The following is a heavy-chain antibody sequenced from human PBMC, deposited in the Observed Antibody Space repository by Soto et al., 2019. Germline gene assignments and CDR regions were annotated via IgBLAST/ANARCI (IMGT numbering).Heavy chain of an antibody. Sequence: PSETLSLTCDVSGVSITSHYWNWIRQSPGMGLEWISCTYFRGSASYNPSLKSRVTISLDTSKDQLSLTLSAVTAADSAVYYCARDLRSRGWFDPWGPGILVTVSS. V-gene: IGHV4-59*11. CDR1: GVSITSHY. CDR3: ARDLRSRGWFDP. J-gene: IGHJ5*02. CDR2: TYFRGSA.